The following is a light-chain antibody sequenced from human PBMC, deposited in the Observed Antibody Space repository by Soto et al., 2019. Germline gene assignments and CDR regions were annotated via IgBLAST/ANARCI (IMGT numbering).Light chain of an antibody. CDR1: SSDVGGYNY. Sequence: QSALTQPASVSGSPGQSITISCTGTSSDVGGYNYVSWYQQHPGKAPKLMIYEVSNRPSGVSNRFSGSKSGNTASLTISGLQAEDEADYYCSSYTSSSTPDFGGGTKLTVL. J-gene: IGLJ2*01. CDR3: SSYTSSSTPD. V-gene: IGLV2-14*01. CDR2: EVS.